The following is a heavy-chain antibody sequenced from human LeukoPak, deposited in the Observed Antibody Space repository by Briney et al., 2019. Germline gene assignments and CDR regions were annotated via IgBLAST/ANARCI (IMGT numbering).Heavy chain of an antibody. Sequence: SETLSLTCAVSGGSISSSNWWGWVRQPPGKGLEWIGEIYHSGSTNYNPSLKSRVTISVDRSKNQFSLKLSSVTAADTAVYYCARAERTVYYDSSGYLGVWGQGTLVTVSS. D-gene: IGHD3-22*01. CDR1: GGSISSSNW. J-gene: IGHJ4*02. CDR2: IYHSGST. V-gene: IGHV4-4*02. CDR3: ARAERTVYYDSSGYLGV.